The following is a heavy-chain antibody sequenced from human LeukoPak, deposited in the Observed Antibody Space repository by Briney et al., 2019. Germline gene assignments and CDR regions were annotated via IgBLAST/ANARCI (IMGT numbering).Heavy chain of an antibody. CDR1: GFNFRNHA. Sequence: AGGSLRLSCAASGFNFRNHAMSWGRQAPEKGLEWVAGISDSGGRTNYADSVKGRFTISRDNPKNTLYLQMNSLRAEDTAVYFCAKRGVVIRVILVGFHKEAYYFDSWGQGALVTVSS. CDR3: AKRGVVIRVILVGFHKEAYYFDS. J-gene: IGHJ4*02. V-gene: IGHV3-23*01. D-gene: IGHD3-22*01. CDR2: ISDSGGRT.